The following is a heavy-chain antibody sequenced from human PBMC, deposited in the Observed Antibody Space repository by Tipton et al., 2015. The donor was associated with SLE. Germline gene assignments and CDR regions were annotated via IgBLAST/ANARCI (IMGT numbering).Heavy chain of an antibody. D-gene: IGHD2-21*01. Sequence: GLVKPSETLSLTCTVSGYFISSGYYWGWIRQPPGKGLEWIGSIYHSGSTYYNPSLKSRVTISVDTSKNQFSLKLSSVTAADTAVYYCARDNIVVEIAKGAFDIWGQGTMVTVSS. J-gene: IGHJ3*02. CDR3: ARDNIVVEIAKGAFDI. V-gene: IGHV4-38-2*02. CDR1: GYFISSGYY. CDR2: IYHSGST.